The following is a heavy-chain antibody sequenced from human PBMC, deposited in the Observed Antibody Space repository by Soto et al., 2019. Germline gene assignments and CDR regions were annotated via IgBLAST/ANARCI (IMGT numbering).Heavy chain of an antibody. CDR3: ARDPEYSSSSNLFDY. D-gene: IGHD6-6*01. CDR1: GYTFTSYY. CDR2: IIPSGGSR. Sequence: ASVKVSCKASGYTFTSYYMHWVRQAPGQVLEWMGIIIPSGGSRSYAQKFQGRVTMTRDTSTSTVYMELSSLRSEDTAVYYCARDPEYSSSSNLFDYWGQGTLVTVSS. J-gene: IGHJ4*02. V-gene: IGHV1-46*01.